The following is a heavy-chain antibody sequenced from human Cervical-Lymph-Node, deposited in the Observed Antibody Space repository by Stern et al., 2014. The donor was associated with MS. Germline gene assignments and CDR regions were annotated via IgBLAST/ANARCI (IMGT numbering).Heavy chain of an antibody. CDR2: ISSSSSYI. J-gene: IGHJ4*02. CDR1: GFTFSSYS. D-gene: IGHD2-8*01. Sequence: EVQLLESGGGLVKPGGSLRLSCAASGFTFSSYSMNWVRQAPGKGLEWVSSISSSSSYIYYADSVKGRFTISRDNAKNSLYLQMNSLRAEDTAVYYCARVRYCTNGVCYSFDYWGQGTLVTVSS. V-gene: IGHV3-21*01. CDR3: ARVRYCTNGVCYSFDY.